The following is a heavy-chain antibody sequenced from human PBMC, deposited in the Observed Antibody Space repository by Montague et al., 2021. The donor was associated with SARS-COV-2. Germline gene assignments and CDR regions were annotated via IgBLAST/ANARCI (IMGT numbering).Heavy chain of an antibody. V-gene: IGHV3-48*03. Sequence: SLRLSCAASGFTFSSYEMNWVRQAPGKGLEWVSYISSSGSTIYYADSVKGRFTISRDNAKNSLYLQMNSLRAEDTAVYYCARDGQQLVLYGVDVWGQGTTVTVSS. CDR2: ISSSGSTI. D-gene: IGHD6-13*01. CDR1: GFTFSSYE. J-gene: IGHJ6*02. CDR3: ARDGQQLVLYGVDV.